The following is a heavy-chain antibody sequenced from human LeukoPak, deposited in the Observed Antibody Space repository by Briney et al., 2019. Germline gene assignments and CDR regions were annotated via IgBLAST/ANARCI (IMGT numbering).Heavy chain of an antibody. J-gene: IGHJ6*03. CDR2: IREDGSEK. D-gene: IGHD3-3*01. CDR1: GFTVSSNY. V-gene: IGHV3-7*01. Sequence: GGSLRLSCAASGFTVSSNYMSWVRQAPGKGLEWVANIREDGSEKYYVDSVKGRFTVSRDNAKNPLYLQVNSLRAEDTAVYYCARLNYDFWSGVWEGYYMDVWGKGTTVTVSS. CDR3: ARLNYDFWSGVWEGYYMDV.